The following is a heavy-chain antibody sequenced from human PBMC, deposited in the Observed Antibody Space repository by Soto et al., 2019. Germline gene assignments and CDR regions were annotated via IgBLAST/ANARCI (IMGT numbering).Heavy chain of an antibody. J-gene: IGHJ6*03. CDR3: ARDVRLVIPLYYYYMDV. CDR2: ISAYNGNT. CDR1: GYTFTSYG. V-gene: IGHV1-18*01. D-gene: IGHD3-9*01. Sequence: GASVKVSCKASGYTFTSYGISWVRQAPGQGLEWMGWISAYNGNTNYAQKLQGRVTMTTDTSTSTAYMELRSLRSDDTAVYYCARDVRLVIPLYYYYMDVWGKGTTVTVSS.